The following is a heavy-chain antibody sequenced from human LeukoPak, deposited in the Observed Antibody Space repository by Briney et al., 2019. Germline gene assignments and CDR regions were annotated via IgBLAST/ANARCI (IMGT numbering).Heavy chain of an antibody. D-gene: IGHD2-2*03. CDR2: IYPGDSDT. J-gene: IGHJ6*02. Sequence: GESLKISCKGSGYSFTSYWIGWVRQMPGKGLEWMGFIYPGDSDTRYSPSFQGQVTISADKSISTAYLQWSSLKASDTAMYYCARANGYCSSTSCHYYYGMDVWGQGATVTVSS. CDR1: GYSFTSYW. CDR3: ARANGYCSSTSCHYYYGMDV. V-gene: IGHV5-51*01.